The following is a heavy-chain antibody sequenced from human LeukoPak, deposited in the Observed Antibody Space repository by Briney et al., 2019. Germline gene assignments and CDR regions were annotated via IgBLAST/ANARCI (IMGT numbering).Heavy chain of an antibody. Sequence: PSETLSLTCTVSGGSISSSSYYWGWIRQPPGKGLEWIGSIYYSGSTYYNPSLKSRVTISVDTSKNQFSLKLSSVTAADTAVYYCARLAKYYDFWSGFNSYYFDYWGQGTLVTVSS. D-gene: IGHD3-3*01. CDR1: GGSISSSSYY. V-gene: IGHV4-39*01. CDR3: ARLAKYYDFWSGFNSYYFDY. CDR2: IYYSGST. J-gene: IGHJ4*02.